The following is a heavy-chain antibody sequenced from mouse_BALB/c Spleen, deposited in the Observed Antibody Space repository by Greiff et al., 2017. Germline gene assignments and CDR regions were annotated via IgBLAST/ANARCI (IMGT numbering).Heavy chain of an antibody. D-gene: IGHD1-1*01. CDR1: GFTFSSFG. J-gene: IGHJ3*01. V-gene: IGHV5-17*02. CDR3: ARSGYYGSSSLGSY. Sequence: EVQRVESGGGLVQPGGSRKLSCAASGFTFSSFGMHWVRQAPEKGLEWVAYISSGSSTIYYADTVKGRFTISRDNPKNTLFLQMTSLRSEDTAMYYCARSGYYGSSSLGSYWGQGTLVTVSA. CDR2: ISSGSSTI.